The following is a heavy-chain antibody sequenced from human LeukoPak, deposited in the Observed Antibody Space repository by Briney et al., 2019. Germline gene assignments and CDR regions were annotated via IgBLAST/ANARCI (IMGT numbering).Heavy chain of an antibody. CDR2: IYYSGST. Sequence: PSETLSLTCTVSGVSISSYYWSWIRQPPGKGLEWIGNIYYSGSTNYNPSLKSRVTISVDTSKNHFSLKLSSVTAADTAVYYCVRGHYCSSTSCYLLPFDHWGQGTLVTVSS. CDR1: GVSISSYY. V-gene: IGHV4-59*01. CDR3: VRGHYCSSTSCYLLPFDH. D-gene: IGHD2-2*01. J-gene: IGHJ4*02.